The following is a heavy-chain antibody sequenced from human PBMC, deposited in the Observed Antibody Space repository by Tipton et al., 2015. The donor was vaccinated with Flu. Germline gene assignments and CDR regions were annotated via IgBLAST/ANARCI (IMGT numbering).Heavy chain of an antibody. CDR1: GGSIGSSTYY. D-gene: IGHD3-16*01. V-gene: IGHV4-39*07. Sequence: TLSLTCTVFGGSIGSSTYYWGWIRQPPGKGLEWIGSLYDSGITYYHPSLKSRVTISLDTSKNQFSLKLISVTAADTAVYYCARSSSAYDYVWGGSYYFDFWGQGTLVTVSS. CDR3: ARSSSAYDYVWGGSYYFDF. J-gene: IGHJ4*02. CDR2: LYDSGIT.